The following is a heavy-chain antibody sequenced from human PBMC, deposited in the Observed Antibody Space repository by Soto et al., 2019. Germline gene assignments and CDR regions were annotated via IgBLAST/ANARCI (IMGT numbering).Heavy chain of an antibody. CDR2: INAGNGNT. D-gene: IGHD2-15*01. J-gene: IGHJ5*02. CDR3: ARTIGMRDIAVVWFDP. CDR1: VYTFTSYA. Sequence: GASVKVSCKASVYTFTSYAMHFVRQAPGQRLEWMGWINAGNGNTKYSQKFQGRVTITRDTSASTAYMELSSLRSEDTAVYYCARTIGMRDIAVVWFDPWGQGTLVTVSS. V-gene: IGHV1-3*01.